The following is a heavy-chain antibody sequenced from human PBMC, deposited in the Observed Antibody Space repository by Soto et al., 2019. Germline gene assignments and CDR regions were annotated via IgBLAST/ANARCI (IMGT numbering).Heavy chain of an antibody. CDR2: ISAYNGNT. CDR3: ARDREVFGLLCRYFQH. D-gene: IGHD2-2*01. J-gene: IGHJ1*01. CDR1: GYTFTSYG. Sequence: ASVKVSCKASGYTFTSYGISWVRQAPGQGLEWMGWISAYNGNTNYAQKLQGRVTMTTDTSTSTAYMELRSLRSDDTAVYYCARDREVFGLLCRYFQHWGQGTLVTVSS. V-gene: IGHV1-18*01.